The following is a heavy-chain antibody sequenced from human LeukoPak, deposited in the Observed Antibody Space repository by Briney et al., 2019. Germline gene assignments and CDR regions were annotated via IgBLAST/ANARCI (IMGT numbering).Heavy chain of an antibody. CDR1: SYSISSGYF. V-gene: IGHV4-38-2*02. CDR3: ARAYSSSWYFNWFDP. D-gene: IGHD6-13*01. CDR2: IYNSGST. J-gene: IGHJ5*02. Sequence: SETLSLTCTVSSYSISSGYFWGWLRQPPGKGLEWIGTIYNSGSTYYNASLESRVTISVDTSKNQFSLKLSSVTAADTAVYYCARAYSSSWYFNWFDPWGQGTLVTVSS.